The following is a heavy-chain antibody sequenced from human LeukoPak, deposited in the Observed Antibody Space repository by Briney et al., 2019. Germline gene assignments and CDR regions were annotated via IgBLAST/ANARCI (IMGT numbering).Heavy chain of an antibody. J-gene: IGHJ4*02. CDR2: IRNDGTNK. Sequence: PGRYLRLYCAASGFTFSSYGMHWVRQAPGKGLEWVAFIRNDGTNKNYADSVKGRFTISRDNSKNTLYLQVNSLRIEDTAVYYWAGLEWSSGWGQGTLVTVSS. V-gene: IGHV3-30*02. CDR3: AGLEWSSG. CDR1: GFTFSSYG. D-gene: IGHD3-3*01.